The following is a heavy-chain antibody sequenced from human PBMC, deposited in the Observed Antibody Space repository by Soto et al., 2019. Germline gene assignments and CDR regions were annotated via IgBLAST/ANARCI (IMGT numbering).Heavy chain of an antibody. Sequence: GGSLRLSCAASGFTFSSYEVNWVRQAPGKGLEWVSYISSSGSTIYYADSVKGRFTISRDNAKNSLYLQMNSLRAEDTAVYYCARDPPGRSGNPRDNWFDPWGQGTLVTVSS. J-gene: IGHJ5*02. CDR1: GFTFSSYE. D-gene: IGHD3-3*01. V-gene: IGHV3-48*03. CDR2: ISSSGSTI. CDR3: ARDPPGRSGNPRDNWFDP.